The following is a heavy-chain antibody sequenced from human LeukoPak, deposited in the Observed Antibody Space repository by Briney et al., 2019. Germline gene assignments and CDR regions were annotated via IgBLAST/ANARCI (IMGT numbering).Heavy chain of an antibody. V-gene: IGHV1-8*01. Sequence: GASVKVSCKASGYTFTSYDINWVRQATGQGLDWMGWMNPNSGNTGYAQKFQGRVTMTRNTSISTAYMELSSLRSEDTAVYYCARDSLNYYDSSGYDYWGQGTLVTVSS. CDR2: MNPNSGNT. CDR1: GYTFTSYD. J-gene: IGHJ4*02. D-gene: IGHD3-22*01. CDR3: ARDSLNYYDSSGYDY.